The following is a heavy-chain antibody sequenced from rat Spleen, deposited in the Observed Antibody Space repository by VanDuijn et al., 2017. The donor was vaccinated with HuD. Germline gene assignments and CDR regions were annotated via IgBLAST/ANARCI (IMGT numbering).Heavy chain of an antibody. D-gene: IGHD1-2*01. CDR2: ISYDGSST. CDR3: ARHGEQLYLRGVMDA. Sequence: EVQLVESGGGLVQPGRSMKLSCAASGFTFSNYYMAWVRQAPTKGLEWVATISYDGSSTYYRDSVKGRFTISRDNAKSTLYLQMDSLRSEDTATYYCARHGEQLYLRGVMDAWGQGASVTVSS. J-gene: IGHJ4*01. CDR1: GFTFSNYY. V-gene: IGHV5-29*01.